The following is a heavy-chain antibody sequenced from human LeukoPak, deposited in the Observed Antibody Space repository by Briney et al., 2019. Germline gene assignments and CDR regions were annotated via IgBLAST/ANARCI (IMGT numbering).Heavy chain of an antibody. CDR2: ISDSGGST. J-gene: IGHJ4*02. CDR3: AKCRGSSWSDYFDY. D-gene: IGHD6-13*01. V-gene: IGHV3-23*01. CDR1: GFSLSRYA. Sequence: GGSLRLSCAISGFSLSRYAMSWVRKAPGKGLEWVSAISDSGGSTYYADSVKGRFTISRDNSRNTLYLQMNTLRAEDTAVYYCAKCRGSSWSDYFDYWGQETLVTVSS.